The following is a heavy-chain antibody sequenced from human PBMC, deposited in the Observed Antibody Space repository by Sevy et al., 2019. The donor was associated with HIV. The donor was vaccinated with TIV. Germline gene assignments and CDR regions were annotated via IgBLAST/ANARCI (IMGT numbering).Heavy chain of an antibody. V-gene: IGHV3-7*03. CDR3: ARDCSSSNCLWGLDV. CDR1: GFTFSTYW. D-gene: IGHD2-2*01. J-gene: IGHJ6*02. CDR2: IKKDGSEK. Sequence: GGSLRLSCAASGFTFSTYWMSWVRQAPGKGLEWVANIKKDGSEKYYVDSVKGRFTISRDNAKNSLYLQMNSLRVEDTAVYDCARDCSSSNCLWGLDVWGQGTSVTVSS.